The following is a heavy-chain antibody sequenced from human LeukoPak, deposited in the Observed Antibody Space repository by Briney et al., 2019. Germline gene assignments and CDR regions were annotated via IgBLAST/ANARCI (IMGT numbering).Heavy chain of an antibody. CDR2: IYYTGCT. D-gene: IGHD5-12*01. Sequence: SETLSLTCTVSGSSISTYYWTWIRQPPGKGLEWIGYIYYTGCTDYNPSLKSRVTISVDTSKNQFSLKLSSVTAADTAVYYCARVQSAGYDLFDSWGQGTLVTVSS. CDR3: ARVQSAGYDLFDS. J-gene: IGHJ4*02. CDR1: GSSISTYY. V-gene: IGHV4-59*01.